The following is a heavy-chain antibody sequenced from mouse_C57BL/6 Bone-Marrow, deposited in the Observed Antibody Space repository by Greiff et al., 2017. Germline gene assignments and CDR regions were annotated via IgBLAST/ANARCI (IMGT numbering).Heavy chain of an antibody. Sequence: QVQLQQSGAELVRPGASVTLSCKASGYTFTDYEMHWVKQTPVHGLEWIGAIDPDTGGTAYNQKFKGKAILTVDKSSSTAYMELRSLTSEDSAVYYCTRGDYYAMDYWGQGTSVTVSS. CDR1: GYTFTDYE. CDR3: TRGDYYAMDY. V-gene: IGHV1-15*01. CDR2: IDPDTGGT. J-gene: IGHJ4*01.